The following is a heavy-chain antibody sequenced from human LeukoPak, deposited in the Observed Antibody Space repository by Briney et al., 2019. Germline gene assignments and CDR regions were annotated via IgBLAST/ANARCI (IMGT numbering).Heavy chain of an antibody. D-gene: IGHD2-15*01. CDR2: ISAYNGNT. Sequence: GASVKVSCKASGYTFTSYGISWVRQAPGQGLEWMGWISAYNGNTNYAQKLQGRVTMTTDTSTSTAYMELRSLRSDDTAVYYCARAYCSGGSCYSFYYYYHMDVWGKGTTVTVSS. V-gene: IGHV1-18*01. CDR3: ARAYCSGGSCYSFYYYYHMDV. J-gene: IGHJ6*03. CDR1: GYTFTSYG.